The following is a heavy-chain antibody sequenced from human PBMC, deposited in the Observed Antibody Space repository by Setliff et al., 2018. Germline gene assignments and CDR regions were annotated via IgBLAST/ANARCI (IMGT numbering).Heavy chain of an antibody. Sequence: SETLSLTCAVSGGSISSSYYYWGWIRQPPGKGLEWIGSIYYSGSTYYNPSLKSRVTISVDTSKNQFSLKLSSVTVADTAVYYCARQEDDSSGYYSTDWGQGTRVTVSS. V-gene: IGHV4-39*01. CDR3: ARQEDDSSGYYSTD. CDR2: IYYSGST. D-gene: IGHD3-22*01. J-gene: IGHJ4*02. CDR1: GGSISSSYYY.